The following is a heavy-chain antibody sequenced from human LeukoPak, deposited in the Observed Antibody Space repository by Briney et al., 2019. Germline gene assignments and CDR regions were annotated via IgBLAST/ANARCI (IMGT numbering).Heavy chain of an antibody. CDR1: GGSFSGYY. Sequence: SETLSLTCAVYGGSFSGYYWSWIRQPPGKGLEWLGEINHSGSTNYNPSLKSRVTISVDTSKNQFSLKLSSVTAADTAVYYCARERTYSSSWYIRGRIDYWGQGTLVTVSS. V-gene: IGHV4-34*01. J-gene: IGHJ4*02. D-gene: IGHD6-13*01. CDR2: INHSGST. CDR3: ARERTYSSSWYIRGRIDY.